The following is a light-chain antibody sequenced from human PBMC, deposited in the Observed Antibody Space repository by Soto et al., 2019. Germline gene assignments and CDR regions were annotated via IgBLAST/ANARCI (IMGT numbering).Light chain of an antibody. J-gene: IGKJ4*02. CDR3: LQDYNYPRT. Sequence: AIQMTQSPSSLSASVGDSVNITCRASQGIRNVLGWFQQKPGKAPKLLINAASNLQSGVPSRFSGSGSGTDFTLTISSLQPEDVETYYCLQDYNYPRTFGRGTKVDIX. CDR2: AAS. V-gene: IGKV1-6*01. CDR1: QGIRNV.